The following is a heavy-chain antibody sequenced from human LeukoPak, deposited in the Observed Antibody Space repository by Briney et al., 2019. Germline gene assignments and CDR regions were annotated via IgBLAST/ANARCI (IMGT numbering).Heavy chain of an antibody. Sequence: GRSLRLSCAASGFTFDDYGMQWVRQVPGKGREWVSGINWNSGSIGYADSVKGRFTISRDNAKNSLYLQMNSLRAEDMALYYCAEGDSSAYYGAPDYWGQGTLVTVSS. V-gene: IGHV3-9*03. CDR1: GFTFDDYG. CDR2: INWNSGSI. CDR3: AEGDSSAYYGAPDY. J-gene: IGHJ4*02. D-gene: IGHD3-22*01.